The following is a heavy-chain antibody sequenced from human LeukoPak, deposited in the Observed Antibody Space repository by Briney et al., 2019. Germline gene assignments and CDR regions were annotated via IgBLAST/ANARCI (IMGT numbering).Heavy chain of an antibody. V-gene: IGHV3-48*03. CDR3: ARESSAFGGSDY. CDR2: IGTSDSST. J-gene: IGHJ4*02. CDR1: GFTFSSYE. D-gene: IGHD3-22*01. Sequence: GGSLRLSCAASGFTFSSYETNWVRQAPGKGLEWVSYIGTSDSSTYYADSVKGRLTISRDNAKNSLYLQMNSLRAEDTAVYYCARESSAFGGSDYWGQGTLVTVSS.